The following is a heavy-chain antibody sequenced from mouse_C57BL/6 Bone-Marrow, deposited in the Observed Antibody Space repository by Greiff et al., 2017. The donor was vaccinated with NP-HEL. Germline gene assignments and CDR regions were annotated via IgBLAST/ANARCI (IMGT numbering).Heavy chain of an antibody. D-gene: IGHD2-3*01. J-gene: IGHJ4*01. Sequence: VHVKQSGPELVKPGASVKISCKASGYSFTDYNMNWVKQSNGKSLEWIGVINPNYGTTSYNQKFKGKATLTVDQSSSTAYMQLNSLTSEDSAVYYCARWLLLTLAMDYWGQGTSVTVSS. CDR2: INPNYGTT. CDR3: ARWLLLTLAMDY. V-gene: IGHV1-39*01. CDR1: GYSFTDYN.